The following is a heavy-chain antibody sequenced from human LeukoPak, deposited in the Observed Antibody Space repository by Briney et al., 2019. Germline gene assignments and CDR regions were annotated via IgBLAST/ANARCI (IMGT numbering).Heavy chain of an antibody. CDR3: ARGRHSSSWSPIDY. CDR1: RFTFSTYW. D-gene: IGHD6-13*01. J-gene: IGHJ4*02. Sequence: GGSLRLSCAASRFTFSTYWMHWVRQAPGKGLVWVSRINSDGSSTGYADSVKGRFTISRDNAKNTLYLQMNSLRAEDTALYYCARGRHSSSWSPIDYWGQGTLVTVSS. CDR2: INSDGSST. V-gene: IGHV3-74*01.